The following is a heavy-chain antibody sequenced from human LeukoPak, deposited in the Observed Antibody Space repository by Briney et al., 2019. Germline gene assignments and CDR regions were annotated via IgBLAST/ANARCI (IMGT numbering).Heavy chain of an antibody. J-gene: IGHJ4*02. D-gene: IGHD6-19*01. CDR3: ARLRGGYSSGDLVY. V-gene: IGHV5-51*01. CDR2: IYPGDSET. Sequence: GESLKISCKGFGYSFTTYWIAWVRQMPGKGLEWMGIIYPGDSETRYSPSFQGQVTISADKSISTAYLQWSSLKASDTAMYFCARLRGGYSSGDLVYWGQGALVTVSS. CDR1: GYSFTTYW.